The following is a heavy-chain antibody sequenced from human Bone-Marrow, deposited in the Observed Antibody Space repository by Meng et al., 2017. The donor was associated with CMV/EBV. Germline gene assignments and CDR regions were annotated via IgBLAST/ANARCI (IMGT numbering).Heavy chain of an antibody. CDR3: VKGWQQLGDS. D-gene: IGHD4-23*01. V-gene: IGHV3-23*01. CDR1: GFTFSSYS. CDR2: ISGSSTVT. J-gene: IGHJ5*01. Sequence: GESLKISCAASGFTFSSYSMSWIRQAPGKGLQWVSSISGSSTVTYYADSVKGRFTISRDNYNNTMHLQMNSLRADDTAVYYCVKGWQQLGDSWGHGTVVTVSS.